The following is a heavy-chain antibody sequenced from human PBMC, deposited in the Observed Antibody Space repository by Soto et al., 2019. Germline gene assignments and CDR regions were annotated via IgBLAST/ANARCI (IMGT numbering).Heavy chain of an antibody. V-gene: IGHV4-39*01. Sequence: SETLSLTCTVSGGSISSSTYYWGWIRQPPGKGLEWIGTMYYSGSTYYNPSLQSRVTISVDTSNNHVSLKLSSVTAADTAVYYCARHAAIWSGFGHWFDPWGQGTLVTVSS. CDR1: GGSISSSTYY. CDR3: ARHAAIWSGFGHWFDP. CDR2: MYYSGST. J-gene: IGHJ5*02. D-gene: IGHD3-3*01.